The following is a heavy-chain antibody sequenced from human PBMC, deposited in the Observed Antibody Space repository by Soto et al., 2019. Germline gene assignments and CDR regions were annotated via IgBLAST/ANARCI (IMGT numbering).Heavy chain of an antibody. CDR1: GYTFTSYG. CDR3: ARIYDYVWGSYRDDFDY. D-gene: IGHD3-16*02. CDR2: ISAYNGNT. J-gene: IGHJ4*02. Sequence: ASVKVSCKASGYTFTSYGISWVRQAPGQGFEWMGWISAYNGNTNYAQKLQGRVTMTTDTSTSTAYMELRSLRSDDTAVYYCARIYDYVWGSYRDDFDYWGKGTLVTVSS. V-gene: IGHV1-18*01.